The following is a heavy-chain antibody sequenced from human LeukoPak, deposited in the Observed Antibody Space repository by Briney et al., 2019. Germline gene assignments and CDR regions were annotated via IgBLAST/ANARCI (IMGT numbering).Heavy chain of an antibody. CDR2: ISAYNGNT. V-gene: IGHV1-18*01. D-gene: IGHD6-19*01. CDR3: ARDWPIAVAGKVSITSFDY. J-gene: IGHJ4*02. CDR1: GYTFTSYG. Sequence: ASVKVSCKASGYTFTSYGISWVRQAPGQGLEWMGWISAYNGNTNYAQKLQGRVTMTTDTSTSTAYMELRSLRSDDTAVYYCARDWPIAVAGKVSITSFDYWGQGTLVTVSS.